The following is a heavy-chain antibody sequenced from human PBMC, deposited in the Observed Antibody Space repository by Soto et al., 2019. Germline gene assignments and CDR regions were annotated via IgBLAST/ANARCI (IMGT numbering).Heavy chain of an antibody. D-gene: IGHD3-16*01. CDR3: AMVDVYVTPSPQDV. J-gene: IGHJ6*02. Sequence: QVQLVQSGAELKNPGASVKVSCKASGYTFTRYCIGWARQAPGQGLEWMGWINTYNGNTNYAQNVKGRDTLTTDTSTSTAYMELRSLRSNDTAIYYCAMVDVYVTPSPQDVWGQGTTVIVSS. CDR1: GYTFTRYC. V-gene: IGHV1-18*01. CDR2: INTYNGNT.